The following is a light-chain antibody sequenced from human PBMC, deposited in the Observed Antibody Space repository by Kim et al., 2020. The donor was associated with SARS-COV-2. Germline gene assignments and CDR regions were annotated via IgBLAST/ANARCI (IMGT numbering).Light chain of an antibody. Sequence: QSITLSCTGTSNDVGRFNLVSWYQQHPGAAPKLIIFEVTKRPSGVSPRFSASKSGNTASLTISGLQAEDEADYFCCSYAHTTTSVLFGGGTQLTVL. J-gene: IGLJ2*01. V-gene: IGLV2-23*02. CDR1: SNDVGRFNL. CDR2: EVT. CDR3: CSYAHTTTSVL.